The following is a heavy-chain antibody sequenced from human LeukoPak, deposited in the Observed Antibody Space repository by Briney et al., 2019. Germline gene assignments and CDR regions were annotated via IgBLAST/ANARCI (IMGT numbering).Heavy chain of an antibody. Sequence: GESLKISCKGSGYSFTSYWIGWVRQLPRKGLEWMGIIYPGEPDTRYSPSFQGPVTTSADKSNSPAYLQRSSLKASDTAMYYCASFGGEATGGAFDIWGQGTMLRVFS. V-gene: IGHV5-51*01. D-gene: IGHD3-16*01. CDR1: GYSFTSYW. CDR3: ASFGGEATGGAFDI. J-gene: IGHJ3*02. CDR2: IYPGEPDT.